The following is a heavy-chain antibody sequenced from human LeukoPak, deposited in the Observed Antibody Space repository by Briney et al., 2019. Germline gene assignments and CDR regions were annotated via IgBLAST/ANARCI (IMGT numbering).Heavy chain of an antibody. J-gene: IGHJ3*02. CDR2: IWYGGSNK. D-gene: IGHD5-24*01. V-gene: IGHV3-30*02. CDR3: AKGARRDGYNAFDI. Sequence: AGGSLRLSCAASGFTFSSYGMHWVRQAPGKGLEWVAVIWYGGSNKYYADSVKGRFTISRDNSKNTLYLQMNSLRAEDTAVYYCAKGARRDGYNAFDIWGQGTMVTVSS. CDR1: GFTFSSYG.